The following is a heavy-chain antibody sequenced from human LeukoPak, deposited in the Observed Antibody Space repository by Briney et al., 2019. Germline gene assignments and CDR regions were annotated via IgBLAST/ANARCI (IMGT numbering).Heavy chain of an antibody. CDR1: GYTFTGFY. CDR2: INPNSGGT. J-gene: IGHJ2*01. Sequence: GASVKVSCKASGYTFTGFYIHWVRQAPGQGLEWMGWINPNSGGTNYAQKSQDRVTMTRDTSISTAYMELSSLRSDDTAIYYCARPLTTSGWYFDLWGRGTLVTVSS. CDR3: ARPLTTSGWYFDL. D-gene: IGHD1-14*01. V-gene: IGHV1-2*02.